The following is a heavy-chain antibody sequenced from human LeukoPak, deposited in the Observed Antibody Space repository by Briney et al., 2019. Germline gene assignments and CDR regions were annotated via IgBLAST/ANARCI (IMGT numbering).Heavy chain of an antibody. CDR3: ARAGITPRRYYGMDV. V-gene: IGHV3-74*01. Sequence: PGGSLRLSCAASGFTFSSYWMHWVRQAPGKGLVWVSRINSDGSSTSYADSVKGRFTISRDNAKNTLYLQMNSLGAEDTAVYYCARAGITPRRYYGMDVWGKGTTVTVSS. J-gene: IGHJ6*04. CDR2: INSDGSST. CDR1: GFTFSSYW. D-gene: IGHD3-10*01.